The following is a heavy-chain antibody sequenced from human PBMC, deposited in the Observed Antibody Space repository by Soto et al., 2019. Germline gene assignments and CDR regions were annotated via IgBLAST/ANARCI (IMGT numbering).Heavy chain of an antibody. CDR3: NIHEDPYGYTEAVDS. D-gene: IGHD5-18*01. J-gene: IGHJ4*02. CDR2: IRTKPNNYAT. CDR1: GFSFSGTA. Sequence: DVQLVESGGGLVQPGGSLKLSCATSGFSFSGTAMHWVRQASGKGLEWVGRIRTKPNNYATTYAASVTGRFTISRDDSKNTMYQQMNSLKTEDKYVSYGNIHEDPYGYTEAVDSWGQGALVTVS. V-gene: IGHV3-73*02.